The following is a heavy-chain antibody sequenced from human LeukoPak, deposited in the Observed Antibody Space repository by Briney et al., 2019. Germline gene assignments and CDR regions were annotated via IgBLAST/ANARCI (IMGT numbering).Heavy chain of an antibody. J-gene: IGHJ3*02. Sequence: GRSLRLSCAASGFTFDDYAMHWVRQAPGKGLEWVSGINWNSGNIGYADSVKGRFTISRDNAKNSLYLQMNSLRAEDTALYYCAKDMVRGVIYAFDIWGQGTMVTVSS. CDR2: INWNSGNI. CDR1: GFTFDDYA. D-gene: IGHD3-10*01. V-gene: IGHV3-9*01. CDR3: AKDMVRGVIYAFDI.